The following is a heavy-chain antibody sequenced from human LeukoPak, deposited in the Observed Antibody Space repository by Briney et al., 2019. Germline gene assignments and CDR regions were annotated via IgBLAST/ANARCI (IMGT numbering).Heavy chain of an antibody. CDR2: IKGDGSDK. J-gene: IGHJ6*03. D-gene: IGHD6-13*01. CDR3: ARDEGSNWYSGVVSYYYYMDV. Sequence: GGSLRLSCAASGFTFSSSWMTWVRQAPGKGLEWLANIKGDGSDKNYVDSVNGRFTISRDNAKNALYLQIHSLRVEDTALYYCARDEGSNWYSGVVSYYYYMDVWGKGTTVTVSS. CDR1: GFTFSSSW. V-gene: IGHV3-7*03.